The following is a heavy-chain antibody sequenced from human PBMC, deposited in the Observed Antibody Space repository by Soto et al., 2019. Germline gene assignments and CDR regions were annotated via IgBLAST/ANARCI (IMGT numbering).Heavy chain of an antibody. V-gene: IGHV4-4*02. Sequence: LSLTCAVSGGSISSSNWWSWVRQPPGKGLEWIGCIYHSGNTNYNPSLKSRVTISVDTSKNQFSLKLSSVTAADTAVYYCARDRGSDAMDVWGQGTTVTVSS. CDR1: GGSISSSNW. J-gene: IGHJ6*02. CDR3: ARDRGSDAMDV. CDR2: IYHSGNT. D-gene: IGHD5-12*01.